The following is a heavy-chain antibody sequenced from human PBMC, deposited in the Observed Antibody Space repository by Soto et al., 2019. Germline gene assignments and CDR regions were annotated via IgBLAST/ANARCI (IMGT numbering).Heavy chain of an antibody. CDR1: GGSISSYY. CDR2: IYYSGST. J-gene: IGHJ5*02. V-gene: IGHV4-59*01. CDR3: ARGRGSSIEARSRWFDP. Sequence: SETLSLTCTVSGGSISSYYWSWIRQPPGKGLEWIGYIYYSGSTNYNPSLKSRVTISVDTSKNQFSLKLSSVTAADTAVYYCARGRGSSIEARSRWFDPWGQGTLVTVSS. D-gene: IGHD6-6*01.